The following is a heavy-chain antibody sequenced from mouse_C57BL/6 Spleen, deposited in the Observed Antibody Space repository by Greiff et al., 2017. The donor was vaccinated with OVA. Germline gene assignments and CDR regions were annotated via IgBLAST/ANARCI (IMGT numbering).Heavy chain of an antibody. Sequence: VQGVESGPGLVQPSQSLSITCTVSGFSLTSYGVHWVRQSPGKGLEWMGVIWSGGGTDYNAAFISRLSISKENSKSQVFFKMNSLQADDTAIYYCAGNWDVRAMDYWGQGTSVTVSS. CDR2: IWSGGGT. D-gene: IGHD4-1*01. CDR3: AGNWDVRAMDY. V-gene: IGHV2-2*01. J-gene: IGHJ4*01. CDR1: GFSLTSYG.